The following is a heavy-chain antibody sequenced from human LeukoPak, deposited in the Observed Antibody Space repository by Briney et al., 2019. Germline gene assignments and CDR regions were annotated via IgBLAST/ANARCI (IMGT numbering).Heavy chain of an antibody. D-gene: IGHD3-3*01. CDR3: ARVARSGYDFWSGYSFFDP. CDR2: INPNSGGT. Sequence: ASVKVSCKASGYTFTGYYMHWVRQAPGQGLEWMGRINPNSGGTNYAQKFQGRVTMTRDTSISTAYMELSRLRSDDTAVYYCARVARSGYDFWSGYSFFDPWGQGTLVTVSS. V-gene: IGHV1-2*06. CDR1: GYTFTGYY. J-gene: IGHJ5*02.